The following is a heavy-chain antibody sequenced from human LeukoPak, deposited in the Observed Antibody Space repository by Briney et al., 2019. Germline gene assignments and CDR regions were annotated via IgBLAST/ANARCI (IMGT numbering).Heavy chain of an antibody. D-gene: IGHD3-10*01. CDR1: GGSFSGYY. Sequence: SETLSLTCAVYGGSFSGYYWSWIRQPPGKGLEWNGEINHSGSTNYNPSLKSRVTISVDTSKNQFSLKLSSVTAADTAVYYCARARTLYYGSGSRSYYFDYWGQGTLVTVSS. J-gene: IGHJ4*02. CDR2: INHSGST. V-gene: IGHV4-34*01. CDR3: ARARTLYYGSGSRSYYFDY.